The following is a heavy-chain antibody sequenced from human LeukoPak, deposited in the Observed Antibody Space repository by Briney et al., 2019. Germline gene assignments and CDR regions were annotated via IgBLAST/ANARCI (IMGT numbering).Heavy chain of an antibody. CDR1: GFTVSSNY. Sequence: PGGSVRLSCAASGFTVSSNYMSWVRQAPAKGLEGVSVMYSGGRTYYADSVKGRFTISRENSKNTLLLQMNSRSAEEPAVYYCSRGRSGSYIEFWCRRALVTVSS. CDR3: SRGRSGSYIEF. CDR2: MYSGGRT. D-gene: IGHD1-26*01. J-gene: IGHJ4*02. V-gene: IGHV3-66*01.